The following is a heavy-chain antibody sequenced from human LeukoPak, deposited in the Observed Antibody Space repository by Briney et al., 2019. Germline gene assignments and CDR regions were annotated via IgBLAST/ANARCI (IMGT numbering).Heavy chain of an antibody. CDR1: GFTFDDYA. D-gene: IGHD5-24*01. Sequence: GGSLRLSCAASGFTFDDYAMHWVRQAPGKGLEWVSLISGDGGSTYYADSVKGRFTFSRDNSKNSLYLQMNSLRTEDTALYYCATLPAMATIFEEGRNYDYWGQGTLVTVSS. CDR2: ISGDGGST. CDR3: ATLPAMATIFEEGRNYDY. J-gene: IGHJ4*02. V-gene: IGHV3-43*02.